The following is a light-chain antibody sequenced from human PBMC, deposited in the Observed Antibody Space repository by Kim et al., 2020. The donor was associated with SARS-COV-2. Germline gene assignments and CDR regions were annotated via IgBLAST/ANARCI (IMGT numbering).Light chain of an antibody. Sequence: QSVLAQPPSVSGTPGQRVTISCSGSSSNIRSNTVNWYLQLPGTAPKLLIYSNNQRPSGVPDRFSGSKSGTSASLAISGLQSEDEADYYCAAWDDSLNVYVFGTGTEVTVL. V-gene: IGLV1-44*01. CDR1: SSNIRSNT. J-gene: IGLJ1*01. CDR3: AAWDDSLNVYV. CDR2: SNN.